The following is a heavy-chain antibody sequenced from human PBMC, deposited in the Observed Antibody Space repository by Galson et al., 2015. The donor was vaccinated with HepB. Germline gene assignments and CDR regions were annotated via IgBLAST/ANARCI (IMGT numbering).Heavy chain of an antibody. D-gene: IGHD3-10*01. Sequence: SLRLSCAASGFTFSSDAMNWVRQAPGKGLESVSYISSTGTTIYYADSVKGRFIVSRDNAQNSLDLQMNSPRDEDTAVYYCARVFFGSGNSPAYWYFDLWGRGTLVTVSS. V-gene: IGHV3-48*02. CDR3: ARVFFGSGNSPAYWYFDL. CDR1: GFTFSSDA. CDR2: ISSTGTTI. J-gene: IGHJ2*01.